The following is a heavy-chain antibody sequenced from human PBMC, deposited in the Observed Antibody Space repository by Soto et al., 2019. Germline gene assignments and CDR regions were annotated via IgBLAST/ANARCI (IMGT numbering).Heavy chain of an antibody. CDR1: GDSVSSNIAS. D-gene: IGHD5-12*01. CDR3: AKGDNLGPKTGYAFDP. J-gene: IGHJ5*02. Sequence: SQTLSLTCAISGDSVSSNIASWNWIRQSPSRGLEWLGRTYFRSKWYSDYAVSVKSRIIINPDTSNNQFSLQLNSVTPEDTAVYFCAKGDNLGPKTGYAFDPWGQGIMVTVSS. CDR2: TYFRSKWYS. V-gene: IGHV6-1*01.